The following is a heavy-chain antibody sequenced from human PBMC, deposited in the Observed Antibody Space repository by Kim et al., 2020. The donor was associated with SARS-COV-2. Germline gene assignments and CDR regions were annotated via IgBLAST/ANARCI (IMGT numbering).Heavy chain of an antibody. CDR2: ISYDGSNK. V-gene: IGHV3-30*18. CDR3: AKDVLEGYGLNYYYGMDV. CDR1: GFTFSSYG. D-gene: IGHD4-17*01. Sequence: GGSLRLSCAASGFTFSSYGMHWVRQAPGKGLEWVAVISYDGSNKYYADSVKGRFTISRDNSKNTLYLQMNSLRAEDTAVYYCAKDVLEGYGLNYYYGMDVWGQGTTVTVPS. J-gene: IGHJ6*02.